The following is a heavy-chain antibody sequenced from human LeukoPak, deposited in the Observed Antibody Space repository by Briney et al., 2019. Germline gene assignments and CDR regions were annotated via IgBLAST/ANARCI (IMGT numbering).Heavy chain of an antibody. V-gene: IGHV3-23*01. CDR1: GFTFADYA. J-gene: IGHJ4*02. D-gene: IGHD2-15*01. Sequence: GGSLRLSCAASGFTFADYAMNWFRQTPAKGLEWVSAIRARAGSTYYGDSVKGRFAVSRDNSKNTLYLQMNSLRAEDTAVYYCAKDPHSFLSPVVVDFDQWGQGTLVIVSS. CDR2: IRARAGST. CDR3: AKDPHSFLSPVVVDFDQ.